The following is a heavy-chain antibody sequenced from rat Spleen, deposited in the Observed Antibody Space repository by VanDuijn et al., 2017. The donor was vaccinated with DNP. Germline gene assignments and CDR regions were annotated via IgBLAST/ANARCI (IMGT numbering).Heavy chain of an antibody. CDR3: AREETYFGYDYFDY. D-gene: IGHD1-6*01. Sequence: QAQLHQSGAALAKPGSSVKISCQASGYTLTNYYLGWIKQTTGLGLELVGYINTGRGGANYNEKFKGKATLTVDKSSSTAFMKLSSLTPDDSAVYYCAREETYFGYDYFDYWGQGAMVTVSS. V-gene: IGHV1-43*01. J-gene: IGHJ2*01. CDR1: GYTLTNYY. CDR2: INTGRGGA.